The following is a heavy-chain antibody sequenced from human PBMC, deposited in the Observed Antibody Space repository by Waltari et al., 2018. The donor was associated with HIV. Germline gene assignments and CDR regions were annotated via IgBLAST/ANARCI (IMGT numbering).Heavy chain of an antibody. CDR3: ARLRGRGGITMIVPRFDP. J-gene: IGHJ5*02. V-gene: IGHV4-39*01. D-gene: IGHD3-22*01. Sequence: QLQLQESGPGLVKPSETLSLTCTVPGGSISSTSYYWGWLRQPPGKGLEWIGTIYYSGSTYYNPSLKSRVTISVDTSKNQFSLKLSSVTAADTAVYYCARLRGRGGITMIVPRFDPWGQGTLVTVSS. CDR2: IYYSGST. CDR1: GGSISSTSYY.